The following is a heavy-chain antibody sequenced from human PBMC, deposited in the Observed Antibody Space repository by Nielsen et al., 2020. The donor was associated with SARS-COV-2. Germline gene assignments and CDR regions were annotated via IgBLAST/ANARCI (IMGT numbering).Heavy chain of an antibody. Sequence: SETLSLTCTVSGGSINTYFWSWIRQPAGRGLEWIGHIYASGSTISNPSPKSRVSISIDTSKNQFSLKVTSVTAADTAVYYCARDIAAGVVDYWGQGTLVTVSS. CDR2: IYASGST. V-gene: IGHV4-4*07. J-gene: IGHJ4*02. CDR1: GGSINTYF. D-gene: IGHD6-13*01. CDR3: ARDIAAGVVDY.